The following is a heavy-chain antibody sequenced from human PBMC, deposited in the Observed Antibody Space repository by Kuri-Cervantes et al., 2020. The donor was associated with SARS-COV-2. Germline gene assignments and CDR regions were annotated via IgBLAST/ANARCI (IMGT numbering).Heavy chain of an antibody. CDR2: ISYDGSNK. CDR3: ARTLEEDIVVVPAATFDY. V-gene: IGHV3-30-3*01. CDR1: GFTFSSYA. D-gene: IGHD2-2*01. Sequence: GGSLRLSCAASGFTFSSYAMHWVRQAPGKGLEWVAVISYDGSNKYYADSVKGRFTISRDNSKNTLYLQMNSLRAEDTAVYYRARTLEEDIVVVPAATFDYWGQGTLVTVSS. J-gene: IGHJ4*02.